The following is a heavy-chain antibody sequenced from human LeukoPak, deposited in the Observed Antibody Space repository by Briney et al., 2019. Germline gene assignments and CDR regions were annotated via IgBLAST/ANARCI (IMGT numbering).Heavy chain of an antibody. CDR3: ARDLTYYYDSSGYSLDY. CDR1: GFTLSNYA. V-gene: IGHV3-23*01. J-gene: IGHJ4*02. D-gene: IGHD3-22*01. Sequence: GGSLRLSCAASGFTLSNYAMSWVRQAPGKGLEWVSAISGSGGSTYYADSVKGRFTISRDNSKNTLYLQMNSLRAEDTAVYYCARDLTYYYDSSGYSLDYWGQGTLVTVSS. CDR2: ISGSGGST.